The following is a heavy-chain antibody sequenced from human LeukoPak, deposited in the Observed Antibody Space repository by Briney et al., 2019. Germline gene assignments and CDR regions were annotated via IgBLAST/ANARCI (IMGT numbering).Heavy chain of an antibody. Sequence: PSETLSLTCTVSGGSISSGGYYWSWIRQHPGKGLEWIGYIYYSGSTYYNPSLKSRVTISVDTSKNQFSLRLSSVTAADTAVYYCASYSSTYSKAFDYWARDPWSPSPQ. J-gene: IGHJ4*02. D-gene: IGHD3-22*01. V-gene: IGHV4-31*03. CDR3: ASYSSTYSKAFDY. CDR2: IYYSGST. CDR1: GGSISSGGYY.